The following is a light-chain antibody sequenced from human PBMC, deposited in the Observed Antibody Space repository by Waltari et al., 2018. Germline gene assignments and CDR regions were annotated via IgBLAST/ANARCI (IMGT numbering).Light chain of an antibody. CDR1: QRISTTS. CDR2: GTS. CDR3: QQYGISPWT. Sequence: EVVLTQSPGTLSLSAGERATLSCRASQRISTTSLAWYQHKPDQAPTLLVYGTSSRATGIPDRFSGSGSATHFTLTISRLEPEDFAVYYCQQYGISPWTFGQGTKVEVK. J-gene: IGKJ1*01. V-gene: IGKV3-20*01.